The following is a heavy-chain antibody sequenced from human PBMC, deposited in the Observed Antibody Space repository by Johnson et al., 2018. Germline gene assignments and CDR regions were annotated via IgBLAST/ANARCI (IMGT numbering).Heavy chain of an antibody. CDR3: ARDQDCSSTSCLGMDV. Sequence: VQLLESGGGVVQXGRSLRLXCAASGFTFSSYGMHWVRQAPGKGLEWVAVIGYEGSNKHSADPVKGRFTISRDNSKNTRDLQRNSLRAEDTAVYYCARDQDCSSTSCLGMDVWGQGTTVTVSS. D-gene: IGHD2-2*01. CDR1: GFTFSSYG. CDR2: IGYEGSNK. V-gene: IGHV3-33*01. J-gene: IGHJ6*02.